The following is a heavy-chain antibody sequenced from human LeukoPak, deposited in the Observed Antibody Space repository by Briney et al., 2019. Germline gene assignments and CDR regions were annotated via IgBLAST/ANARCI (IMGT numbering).Heavy chain of an antibody. Sequence: RASVKVSCKASGGTFSSYAISWVRQAPGQGLEWMGRIIPILGIANYAQEFQGRVTITADKSTSTAYMELSSLRSEDTAVYYCARVGDLYCSSTSCYTPNWFDPWGQGTLVTVSS. D-gene: IGHD2-2*02. CDR3: ARVGDLYCSSTSCYTPNWFDP. J-gene: IGHJ5*02. CDR2: IIPILGIA. CDR1: GGTFSSYA. V-gene: IGHV1-69*04.